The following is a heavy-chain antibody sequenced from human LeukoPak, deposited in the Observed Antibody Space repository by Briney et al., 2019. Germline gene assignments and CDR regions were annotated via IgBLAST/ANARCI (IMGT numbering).Heavy chain of an antibody. CDR2: FDPEDGET. D-gene: IGHD3-22*01. CDR3: ATDYYDSSGYGNFDY. Sequence: GASVKVSCKVSGYTLTELSMHWVRQAPGKGLEWMEGFDPEDGETIYAQKFQGRVTMTEDTSTDTAYMELSSLRSEDTAVYYCATDYYDSSGYGNFDYWGQGTLVTVSS. V-gene: IGHV1-24*01. J-gene: IGHJ4*02. CDR1: GYTLTELS.